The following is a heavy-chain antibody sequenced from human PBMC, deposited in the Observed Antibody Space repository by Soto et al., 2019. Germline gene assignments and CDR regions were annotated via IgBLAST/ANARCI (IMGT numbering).Heavy chain of an antibody. Sequence: QVQLQESGPGLVEPSQTLSLTCTVSGASVSSDYYYWSWIRQPPGRGLDLIGHIYNSGSTYSNPSLKSRVTVSLDTSKNQFSLNLSSVTAADTAVYYCARGPRGDKVDYWGQGTLVTVSS. CDR2: IYNSGST. J-gene: IGHJ4*02. CDR3: ARGPRGDKVDY. D-gene: IGHD7-27*01. V-gene: IGHV4-30-4*01. CDR1: GASVSSDYYY.